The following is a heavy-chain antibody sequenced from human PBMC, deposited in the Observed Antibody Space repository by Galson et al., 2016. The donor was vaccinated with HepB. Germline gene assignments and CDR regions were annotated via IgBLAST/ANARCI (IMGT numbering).Heavy chain of an antibody. CDR3: ARDPRRRNWNSLYYYAMDV. D-gene: IGHD1-7*01. CDR1: GFALSTYA. J-gene: IGHJ6*04. CDR2: ISYDGSNT. V-gene: IGHV3-30-3*01. Sequence: SLRLSCAASGFALSTYAMHWVRQAPGKGLEWVAVISYDGSNTYYADSVKGRFTISRDNFKNTLYLLMNSLRVEDTAVYYCARDPRRRNWNSLYYYAMDVWGKGTTVTVSS.